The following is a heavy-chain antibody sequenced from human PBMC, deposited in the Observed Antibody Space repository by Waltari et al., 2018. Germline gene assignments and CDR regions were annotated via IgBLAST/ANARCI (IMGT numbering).Heavy chain of an antibody. D-gene: IGHD1-26*01. Sequence: QVQLVQSGAEVKKPGDSVKVSCKVSGYTLTELYMHWVRQAPGKGLGWMGGFDPEEGETINAQKFQGRVTMTEDTSTDTADMELSSLRSEDTAVYYGATAVGTGGPGGFDYWGQGTLVTVSS. CDR3: ATAVGTGGPGGFDY. V-gene: IGHV1-24*01. CDR1: GYTLTELY. J-gene: IGHJ4*02. CDR2: FDPEEGET.